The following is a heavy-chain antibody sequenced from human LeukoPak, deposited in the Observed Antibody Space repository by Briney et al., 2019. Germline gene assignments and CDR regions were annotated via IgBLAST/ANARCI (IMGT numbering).Heavy chain of an antibody. CDR2: IYSSGST. V-gene: IGHV4-61*02. J-gene: IGHJ6*03. D-gene: IGHD2-2*01. Sequence: SETLSLTCTVSGGSISSGSYYWSWIRQPAGKGLEWIGRIYSSGSTNYNPSLKSRVTMSVDTSKNQFSLKLSSVTAADTAVYYCARDVAVPATANYYHYYYYMDVWGKGTAVTVSS. CDR3: ARDVAVPATANYYHYYYYMDV. CDR1: GGSISSGSYY.